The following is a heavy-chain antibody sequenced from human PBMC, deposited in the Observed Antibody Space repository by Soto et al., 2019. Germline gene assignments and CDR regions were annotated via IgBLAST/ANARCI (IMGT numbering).Heavy chain of an antibody. CDR1: GFTFRTYA. Sequence: GGSLRLSCAASGFTFRTYAMSWVRQAPGQGLEWVSGIVGDGSIISYGNSVKGRFTISRDNSNNMLFLQMHSLRVEDTAVYYCSKDRQPDRIWPLDHWGQRTLVTVSS. CDR3: SKDRQPDRIWPLDH. J-gene: IGHJ4*02. V-gene: IGHV3-23*01. D-gene: IGHD3-3*02. CDR2: IVGDGSII.